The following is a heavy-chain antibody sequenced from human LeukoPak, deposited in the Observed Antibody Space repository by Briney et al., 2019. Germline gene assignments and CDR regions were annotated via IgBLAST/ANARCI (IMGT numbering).Heavy chain of an antibody. Sequence: PSRSLRLSCAASGFTFSSFSMNWVRQAAGKGLDWISSISSSGTSIYYVDSVNGRFAVSRDNDRNSLYLELNSLSAKDTSIYYCSKTPGDLWSWYDCWGQGTLVTVSS. V-gene: IGHV3-21*01. CDR1: GFTFSSFS. D-gene: IGHD3-10*01. CDR3: SKTPGDLWSWYDC. CDR2: ISSSGTSI. J-gene: IGHJ5*01.